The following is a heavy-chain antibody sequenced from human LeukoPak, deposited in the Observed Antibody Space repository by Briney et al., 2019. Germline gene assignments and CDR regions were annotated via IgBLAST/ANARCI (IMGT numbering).Heavy chain of an antibody. V-gene: IGHV4-59*01. Sequence: SETLSLTCTVSGGSISSYYWSWIRQPPGKGLEWIGYIYYSGSTNYNPSLKSRVTISVDTSKNQFSLKLSSVTAADTAVYYCARVDLPEYSWFDPWGQGTLVTASS. CDR3: ARVDLPEYSWFDP. CDR2: IYYSGST. D-gene: IGHD6-6*01. CDR1: GGSISSYY. J-gene: IGHJ5*02.